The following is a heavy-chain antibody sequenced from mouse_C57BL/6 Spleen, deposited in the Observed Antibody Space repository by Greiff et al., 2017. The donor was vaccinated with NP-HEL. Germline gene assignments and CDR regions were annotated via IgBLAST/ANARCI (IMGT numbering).Heavy chain of an antibody. CDR2: IYPRDGST. Sequence: VQLQQSGPELVKPGASVKLSCKASGYTFTSYDINWVKQRPGRGLEWIGWIYPRDGSTKYNEKFKGKATLTVDTSSSTAYMELHSLTSEDSAVYFCATYGNYPYWYFDVWGTGTTVTVSS. D-gene: IGHD2-10*02. CDR3: ATYGNYPYWYFDV. V-gene: IGHV1-85*01. J-gene: IGHJ1*03. CDR1: GYTFTSYD.